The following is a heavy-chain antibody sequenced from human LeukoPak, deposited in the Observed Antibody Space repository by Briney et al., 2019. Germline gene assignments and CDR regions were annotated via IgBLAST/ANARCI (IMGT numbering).Heavy chain of an antibody. Sequence: PSETLSLTCTVSGGSISSYYWSWIRQPAGKGLEWIGRTYTSGSTNYNPSLKSRVTISVDTSKNQFSLKLSSVTAADTAVYYCARGYLVGANTQWFDPWGQGTLVTVSS. V-gene: IGHV4-4*07. D-gene: IGHD1-26*01. CDR3: ARGYLVGANTQWFDP. J-gene: IGHJ5*02. CDR2: TYTSGST. CDR1: GGSISSYY.